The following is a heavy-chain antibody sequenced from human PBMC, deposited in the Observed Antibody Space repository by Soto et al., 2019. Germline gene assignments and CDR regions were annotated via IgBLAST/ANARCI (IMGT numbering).Heavy chain of an antibody. J-gene: IGHJ5*02. CDR2: INHSGST. V-gene: IGHV4-34*01. Sequence: QVQLQQWGAGLLKPSETLSLTCAVSGGSFSGYYWSWIRQPPGKGLEWIGEINHSGSTNYNPSLKSRVTISVDTSKNQFSPKRRAVTAADTAVYYCARVCSSGVVVGGSNPNWFDPWGQGTLVTVSS. CDR3: ARVCSSGVVVGGSNPNWFDP. CDR1: GGSFSGYY. D-gene: IGHD2-15*01.